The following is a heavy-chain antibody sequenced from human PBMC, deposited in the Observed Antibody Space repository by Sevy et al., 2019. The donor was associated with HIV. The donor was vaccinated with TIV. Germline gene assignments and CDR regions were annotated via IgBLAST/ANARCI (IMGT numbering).Heavy chain of an antibody. CDR3: ARAGGNTDWGMGV. CDR1: GGSISSYY. V-gene: IGHV4-59*01. Sequence: SETLSLTCTVSGGSISSYYWSWIRQPPGKGLEAIGYMYYNGRPYYNPSLNSRVTISVDKSQNQLSLQLSSVTAADTAVYYCARAGGNTDWGMGVWGQGTTVSVSS. D-gene: IGHD3-9*01. CDR2: MYYNGRP. J-gene: IGHJ6*02.